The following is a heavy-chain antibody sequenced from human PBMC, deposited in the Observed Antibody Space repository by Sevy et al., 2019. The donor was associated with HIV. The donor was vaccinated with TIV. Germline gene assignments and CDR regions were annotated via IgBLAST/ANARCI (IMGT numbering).Heavy chain of an antibody. CDR1: EFTFSYYG. J-gene: IGHJ5*02. D-gene: IGHD2-15*01. CDR2: IWYDGSNK. V-gene: IGHV3-33*03. CDR3: AKDTRECSGGTCYSAPLYNWFDP. Sequence: GGSLRLSCVGSEFTFSYYGMHWVRQAPGKGLEWVAAIWYDGSNKYYADSVKGRFTISKDNSKNTLYLQMNSLRAEDTAVYYCAKDTRECSGGTCYSAPLYNWFDPWGQGTLVTVSS.